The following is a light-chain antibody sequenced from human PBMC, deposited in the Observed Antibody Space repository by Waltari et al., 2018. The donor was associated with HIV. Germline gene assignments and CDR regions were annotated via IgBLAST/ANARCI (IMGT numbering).Light chain of an antibody. J-gene: IGLJ2*01. V-gene: IGLV2-11*01. CDR2: DVS. CDR3: CSYGGRRI. Sequence: QSALTQPRSVSGSPGQSVTISCTGTSSAIGVYNYVSWYQQHEGKAPKLVIYDVSKRPSGVPDRFSGAKSGNTASLTISVLQPEDEADYHFCSYGGRRIFAGGTKLTVL. CDR1: SSAIGVYNY.